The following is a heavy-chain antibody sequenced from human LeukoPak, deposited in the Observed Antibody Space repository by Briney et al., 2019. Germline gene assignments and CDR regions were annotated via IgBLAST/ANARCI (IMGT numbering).Heavy chain of an antibody. V-gene: IGHV4-34*01. J-gene: IGHJ5*02. Sequence: SETLSLTCAVYGGSFSGYYWSWIRQPPGKGLEWIGEINHSGSTNYNPSLKSRVTISVDTSKNQFSLKLSSVTAADTAVYYCARGLGSASDFADWFDPWGQGTLVAVSS. D-gene: IGHD3-3*01. CDR1: GGSFSGYY. CDR3: ARGLGSASDFADWFDP. CDR2: INHSGST.